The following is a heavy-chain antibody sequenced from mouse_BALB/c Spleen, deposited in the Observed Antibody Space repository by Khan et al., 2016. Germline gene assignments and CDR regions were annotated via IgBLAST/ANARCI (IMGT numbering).Heavy chain of an antibody. CDR3: GRGDY. CDR2: ISSGSSAI. J-gene: IGHJ2*01. CDR1: GFTFSGFG. Sequence: EVVLVESGGGLVQPGGSRKLSCAASGFTFSGFGMHWVRQAPEKGLEWVAFISSGSSAIYYADTVKGRFTISRDNPKNTLFLQMTSLRSEDTAMYYCGRGDYWGQGTTLTVSS. V-gene: IGHV5-17*02.